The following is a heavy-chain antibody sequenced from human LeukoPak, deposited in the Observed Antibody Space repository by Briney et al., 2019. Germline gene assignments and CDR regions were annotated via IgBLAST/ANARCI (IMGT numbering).Heavy chain of an antibody. V-gene: IGHV3-33*01. CDR2: IWYDGSKK. J-gene: IGHJ4*02. D-gene: IGHD1-26*01. CDR1: GFTFSSYG. Sequence: GSLRLSCAASGFTFSSYGMHWVRQAPGKGLEWVAVIWYDGSKKYYADSVKGRFTISRDNSKNTLYLQMNSLRAEDTAVYYCARDSNSGSPDYWGQGTLVTVSS. CDR3: ARDSNSGSPDY.